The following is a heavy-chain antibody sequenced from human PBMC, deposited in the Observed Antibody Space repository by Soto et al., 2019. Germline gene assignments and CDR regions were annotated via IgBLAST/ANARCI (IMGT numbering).Heavy chain of an antibody. CDR3: AKDRNSFYDSSGYIPFDY. CDR1: GFTFSSYG. J-gene: IGHJ4*02. D-gene: IGHD3-22*01. V-gene: IGHV3-30*18. Sequence: QTGGSLRLSCAASGFTFSSYGMHWVRQAPGKGLEWVAVISYDGSNKYYADSVKGRFTISRDNSKNTLYLQMNSLRAEDTAVYYCAKDRNSFYDSSGYIPFDYWGQGTLVTVSS. CDR2: ISYDGSNK.